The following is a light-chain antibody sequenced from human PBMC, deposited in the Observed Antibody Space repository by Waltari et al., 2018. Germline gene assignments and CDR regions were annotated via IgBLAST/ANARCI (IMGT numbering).Light chain of an antibody. V-gene: IGKV4-1*01. CDR3: QQYYSTPLT. J-gene: IGKJ4*01. CDR1: QSVLYSSNNKNY. Sequence: DIVMTQSPDSLAVSLGERAPINCKSSQSVLYSSNNKNYLAWYQQKPGQPPKLPIYWASTRESGVPDRFSGSGSGTDFTLTISSLQAEDVAVYYCQQYYSTPLTFGGGTKVEIK. CDR2: WAS.